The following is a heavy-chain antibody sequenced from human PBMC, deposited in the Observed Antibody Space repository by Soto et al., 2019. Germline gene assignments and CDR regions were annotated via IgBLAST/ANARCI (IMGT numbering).Heavy chain of an antibody. CDR2: ISGSGGST. J-gene: IGHJ6*02. CDR1: GFTFSSYA. V-gene: IGHV3-23*01. CDR3: AKERGSSWYYYYGMDV. Sequence: PGGSLRLSCAASGFTFSSYAMSWVRQAPGKGLEWVSAISGSGGSTYYADSVKGRFTISRDNSKNTLYLQMNSLRAEDTAVYYCAKERGSSWYYYYGMDVWGQGTTVTVSS. D-gene: IGHD6-13*01.